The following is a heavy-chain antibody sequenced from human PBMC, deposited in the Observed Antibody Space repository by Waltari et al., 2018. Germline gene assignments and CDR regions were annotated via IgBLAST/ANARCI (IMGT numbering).Heavy chain of an antibody. J-gene: IGHJ3*02. CDR2: SIPIFGTE. Sequence: QVQLVQSGAEVKKPGSSVMVSCKASRVTFSRYVTRWLRKAPGQRLEWMGGSIPIFGTENYAQKFQGRVTITADESTSTAYMELSSLRSEDTAVYYCAIEYSGYGKDAFDIWGQGTMVTVSS. V-gene: IGHV1-69*12. D-gene: IGHD5-12*01. CDR1: RVTFSRYV. CDR3: AIEYSGYGKDAFDI.